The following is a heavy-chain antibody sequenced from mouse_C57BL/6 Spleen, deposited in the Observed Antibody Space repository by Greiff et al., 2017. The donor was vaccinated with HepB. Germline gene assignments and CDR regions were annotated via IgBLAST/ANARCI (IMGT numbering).Heavy chain of an antibody. CDR2: IYPGSGNT. J-gene: IGHJ2*01. Sequence: QVQLQQSGAELVRPGASVKLSCKASGYTFTDYYINWVKQRPGQGLEWIARIYPGSGNTYYNEKFKGKATLTAEKSSSTAYMQLSSLTSEDSAVYFCARLLRYNFDYWGQGTTLTVSS. CDR1: GYTFTDYY. CDR3: ARLLRYNFDY. D-gene: IGHD1-1*01. V-gene: IGHV1-76*01.